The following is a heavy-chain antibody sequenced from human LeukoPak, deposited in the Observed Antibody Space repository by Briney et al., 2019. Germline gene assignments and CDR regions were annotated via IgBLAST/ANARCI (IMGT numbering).Heavy chain of an antibody. CDR3: AKDGIGYSGYSSWYFDY. D-gene: IGHD5-12*01. CDR1: GFTFSSYG. V-gene: IGHV3-30*18. CDR2: ISYDGSNK. J-gene: IGHJ4*02. Sequence: PGGSLGLSCAASGFTFSSYGMHWVRQAPGKGLEWVAVISYDGSNKYYADSVKGRFTISRDNSKNTLYLQMNSLRAEDTAVYYCAKDGIGYSGYSSWYFDYWGQGTLVTVSS.